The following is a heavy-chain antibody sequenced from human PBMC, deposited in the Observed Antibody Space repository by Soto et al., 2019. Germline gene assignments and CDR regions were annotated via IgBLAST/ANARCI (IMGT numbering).Heavy chain of an antibody. V-gene: IGHV3-33*01. CDR3: ARDWRVFHAFLTGYYEAYYYGMDV. D-gene: IGHD3-9*01. J-gene: IGHJ6*02. CDR1: GFTFGSYG. CDR2: IWFDGSNE. Sequence: GGSLRLSCAASGFTFGSYGMHWVRQAPGKGLEWVSGIWFDGSNETYADSVKGRFTISRANPRSTLYLQMNSLRVEDTAVYYCARDWRVFHAFLTGYYEAYYYGMDVWGLGTTVTVSS.